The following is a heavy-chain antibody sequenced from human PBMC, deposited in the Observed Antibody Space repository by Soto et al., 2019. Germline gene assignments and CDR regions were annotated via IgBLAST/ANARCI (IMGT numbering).Heavy chain of an antibody. CDR1: GGSISSYY. CDR2: IYYSGST. D-gene: IGHD3-10*01. Sequence: SETLSLTCTVSGGSISSYYWSWIRQPPGKGLEWIGYIYYSGSTNYNPSLKSRVTISVDTSKNQFSLKLSSVTAADTAVYYCARESKSGRGFDIWGQGTMVTVSS. J-gene: IGHJ3*02. V-gene: IGHV4-59*01. CDR3: ARESKSGRGFDI.